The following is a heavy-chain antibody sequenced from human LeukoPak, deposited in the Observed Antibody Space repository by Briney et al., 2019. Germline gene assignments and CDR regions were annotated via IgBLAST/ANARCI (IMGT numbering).Heavy chain of an antibody. Sequence: GGSLRLSCAASGFTFSIYAMNWVRQAPGKGLEWVSVISASGGSTDYADSVKGRFTISRDNSKNTVYLQMNSLRAEDTAVYYCAAPGVPAATYYFDYWGQGTLVTVSS. CDR3: AAPGVPAATYYFDY. V-gene: IGHV3-23*01. D-gene: IGHD2-2*01. CDR2: ISASGGST. J-gene: IGHJ4*02. CDR1: GFTFSIYA.